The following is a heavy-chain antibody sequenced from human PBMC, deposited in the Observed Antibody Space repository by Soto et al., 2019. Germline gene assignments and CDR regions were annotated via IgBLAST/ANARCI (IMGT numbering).Heavy chain of an antibody. CDR2: ISGSGGST. CDR3: AKDPGKTRNWFDP. D-gene: IGHD2-2*01. CDR1: GFTFSSYA. J-gene: IGHJ5*02. V-gene: IGHV3-23*01. Sequence: PGGSLRLSCAASGFTFSSYAMSWVRQAPGKGLEWVSAISGSGGSTYYADSVKGRFTISRDNSRNTLYLQMNTLRAEDTAVYYCAKDPGKTRNWFDPWGQGTLVTVSS.